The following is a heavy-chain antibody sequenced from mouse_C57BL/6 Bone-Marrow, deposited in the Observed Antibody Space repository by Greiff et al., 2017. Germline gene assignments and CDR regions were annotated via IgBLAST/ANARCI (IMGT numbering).Heavy chain of an antibody. CDR1: GYTFTSYW. Sequence: QVQLQQSGAELAKPGASVKLSCKASGYTFTSYWMHWVKQRPGQGLEWIGYINPSSGYTKYNQKFKDKATLTADKSSSTAYMKLSSLTYEDSAVYYCASGYYPPWFAYWGQGTLVTVSA. J-gene: IGHJ3*01. CDR2: INPSSGYT. CDR3: ASGYYPPWFAY. V-gene: IGHV1-7*01. D-gene: IGHD2-3*01.